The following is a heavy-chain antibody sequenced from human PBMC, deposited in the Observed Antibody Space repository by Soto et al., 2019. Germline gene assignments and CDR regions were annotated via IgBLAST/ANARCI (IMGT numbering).Heavy chain of an antibody. V-gene: IGHV3-7*01. Sequence: GGSLRLSCEASGFTLSSYWMSWIRQAPGKGLEWVANTRQDGGQSYLVDSVQGRFTISRDNAKNSVYLQMNSLRAEDTAVYYCAREDSIIIPPVSDFWGQGTLVTVSS. CDR2: TRQDGGQS. CDR1: GFTLSSYW. D-gene: IGHD2-2*01. CDR3: AREDSIIIPPVSDF. J-gene: IGHJ4*02.